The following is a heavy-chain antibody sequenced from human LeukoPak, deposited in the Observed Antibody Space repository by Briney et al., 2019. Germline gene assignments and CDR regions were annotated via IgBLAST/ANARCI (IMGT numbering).Heavy chain of an antibody. CDR1: GFTFSNAW. CDR3: AQGRVRDF. CDR2: IRPKTDGGTT. V-gene: IGHV3-15*01. Sequence: GGSLRLSCAASGFTFSNAWMTWVRQAPGKGLEWVGRIRPKTDGGTTDYAAPVKGRFIISRNDSKNMLYLQMNSLNTDDTAIYYCAQGRVRDFWGQGTLVIVSS. J-gene: IGHJ4*02. D-gene: IGHD3-10*01.